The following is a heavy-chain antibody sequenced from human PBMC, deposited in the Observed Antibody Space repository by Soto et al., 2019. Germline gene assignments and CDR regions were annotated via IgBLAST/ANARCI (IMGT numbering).Heavy chain of an antibody. CDR3: ARARYYDILTGHDAFDI. CDR1: GGSISSYY. J-gene: IGHJ3*02. V-gene: IGHV4-59*01. CDR2: IYYSGST. Sequence: WETLSLTCTVSGGSISSYYWSWIRQPPGKGLEWIGYIYYSGSTNYNPSLKSRVTISVDTSKNQFSLKLSSVTAADTAVYYCARARYYDILTGHDAFDIWGQGTMVTVSS. D-gene: IGHD3-9*01.